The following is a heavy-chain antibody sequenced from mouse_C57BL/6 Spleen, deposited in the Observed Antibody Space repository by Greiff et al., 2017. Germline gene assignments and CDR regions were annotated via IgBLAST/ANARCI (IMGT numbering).Heavy chain of an antibody. V-gene: IGHV1-42*01. Sequence: EVQLQQSGPELVKPGASVKISCKASGYSFTGYYMNWVKKSPEKSLEWIGEINPSTGGTTYNQKFKAKATLTVDKSTCTADMQLKSLTSEDSAVYYCARSQLYYDPEGGFAYWSQGTLVTVSA. D-gene: IGHD2-4*01. CDR3: ARSQLYYDPEGGFAY. CDR2: INPSTGGT. CDR1: GYSFTGYY. J-gene: IGHJ3*01.